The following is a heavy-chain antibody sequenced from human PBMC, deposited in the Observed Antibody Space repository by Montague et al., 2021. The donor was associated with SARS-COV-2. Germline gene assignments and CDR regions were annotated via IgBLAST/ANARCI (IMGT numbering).Heavy chain of an antibody. V-gene: IGHV3-74*01. CDR3: ARGGPLSYYYYGMDV. CDR1: GFTFNSYW. Sequence: RSLSLAASGFTFNSYWMHWVRQAPGKGLVWVSRINSDGTTTTYADSVKGRFTTSRDNAKDTLYPQMNSLRAEDAALYFCARGGPLSYYYYGMDVWGQGTTVTVSS. J-gene: IGHJ6*02. CDR2: INSDGTTT. D-gene: IGHD1-14*01.